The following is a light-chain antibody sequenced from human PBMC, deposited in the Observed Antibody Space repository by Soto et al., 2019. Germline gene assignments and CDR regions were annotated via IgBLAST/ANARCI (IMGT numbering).Light chain of an antibody. CDR1: QSGISDY. CDR2: GAS. CDR3: QQFSSYPLT. J-gene: IGKJ4*01. V-gene: IGKV3-20*01. Sequence: EIVLAQSPGTLSLSPGERATLSCRASQSGISDYLAWFQQKPGQAPRLLIYGASLRATGIPDRFSGGGSGTDFTLTISRLEPEDFAVYYCQQFSSYPLTFGGGTKVDIK.